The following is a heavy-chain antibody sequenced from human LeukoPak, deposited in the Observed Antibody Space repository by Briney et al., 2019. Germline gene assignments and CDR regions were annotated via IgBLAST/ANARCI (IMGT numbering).Heavy chain of an antibody. J-gene: IGHJ4*02. Sequence: GASVKVSCKASGGTFSSYAISWVRQAPGQGLEWMGWISAYNGNTNYAQKLQGRVTMTTDTSTSTAYMELRGLRSDDTAVYYCAREVEGMRDFDYWGQGTLVTVSS. V-gene: IGHV1-18*01. CDR2: ISAYNGNT. CDR3: AREVEGMRDFDY. D-gene: IGHD1-1*01. CDR1: GGTFSSYA.